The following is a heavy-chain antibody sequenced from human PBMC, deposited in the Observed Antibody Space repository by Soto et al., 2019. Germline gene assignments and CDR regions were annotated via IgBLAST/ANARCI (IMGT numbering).Heavy chain of an antibody. CDR1: GFTFSSYN. CDR2: ISDSSGTI. J-gene: IGHJ4*02. D-gene: IGHD2-2*01. CDR3: ARDKGSSSWHSFDY. Sequence: EVQLVESGGGLVQPGGSLRLSCTVSGFTFSSYNMNWVRQAPGKGLEWVSYISDSSGTINYADSVKGRFTTSRDNAENSLFLQMNSLRAEDTAVYYCARDKGSSSWHSFDYWGQGTLVTVSS. V-gene: IGHV3-48*01.